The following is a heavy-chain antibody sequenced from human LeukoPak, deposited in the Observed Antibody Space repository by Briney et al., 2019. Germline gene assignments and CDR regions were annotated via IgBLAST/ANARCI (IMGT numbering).Heavy chain of an antibody. V-gene: IGHV5-51*01. CDR2: IYPGDSDT. J-gene: IGHJ4*02. Sequence: GESLKISCKGSGYSFTSYWIGWVRQMPGKGLEWMGIIYPGDSDTRYSPSVQGQVTISADKSFSTAYLQWSSLEASDTAMYYCARHDSGSGGYYAPNDYWGQGTLVTVSS. CDR1: GYSFTSYW. CDR3: ARHDSGSGGYYAPNDY. D-gene: IGHD3-22*01.